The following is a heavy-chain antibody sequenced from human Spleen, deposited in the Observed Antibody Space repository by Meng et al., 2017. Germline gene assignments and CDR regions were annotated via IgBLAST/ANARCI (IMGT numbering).Heavy chain of an antibody. Sequence: GGSLRLSCAASGFTFSSYGMHWVRQAPGKGLEWVAVIWYDGSNKYYADSVKGRFTISRDNSKNTLYLQMNSLRAEDTAVYYCARGSLVAGKDYYYGMDVWGQGTMVTVSS. D-gene: IGHD6-19*01. CDR2: IWYDGSNK. CDR1: GFTFSSYG. CDR3: ARGSLVAGKDYYYGMDV. J-gene: IGHJ6*02. V-gene: IGHV3-33*01.